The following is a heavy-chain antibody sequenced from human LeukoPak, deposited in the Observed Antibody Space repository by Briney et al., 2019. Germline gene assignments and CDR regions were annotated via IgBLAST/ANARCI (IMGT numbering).Heavy chain of an antibody. D-gene: IGHD2/OR15-2a*01. Sequence: GGSLRLSCAASGRYWMHWVRQAPGKGLVWVSHINSDGSWTSYADSVKGRFTISKDNAKNTVYLQMSNLRVEDTVVYYCVSFYETYWGRGTLVTVSS. V-gene: IGHV3-74*01. CDR2: INSDGSWT. CDR3: VSFYETY. CDR1: GRYW. J-gene: IGHJ4*02.